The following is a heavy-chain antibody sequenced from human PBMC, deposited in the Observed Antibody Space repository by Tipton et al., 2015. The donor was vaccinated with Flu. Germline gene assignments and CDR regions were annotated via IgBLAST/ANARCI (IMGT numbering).Heavy chain of an antibody. V-gene: IGHV4-61*01. CDR3: ATEYRGGGNRYYFDY. CDR1: DGSVSSSLYY. Sequence: TLSLTCTVSDGSVSSSLYYWGWIRQPPGKTLEWIGYIYYSGSTNYNPSLKSRVTISVDTSKNQFSLKLSSVTAADTAVYYCATEYRGGGNRYYFDYWGQGTLVTVSS. CDR2: IYYSGST. J-gene: IGHJ4*02. D-gene: IGHD4-23*01.